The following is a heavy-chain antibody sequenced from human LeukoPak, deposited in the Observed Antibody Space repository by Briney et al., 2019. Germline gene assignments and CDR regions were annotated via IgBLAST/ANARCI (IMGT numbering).Heavy chain of an antibody. CDR1: GFIFSTCA. D-gene: IGHD3-10*01. CDR3: VKRSGTLRTIDY. V-gene: IGHV3-23*01. CDR2: VTGGGET. Sequence: PGGSLRLSCAASGFIFSTCAMSWVRQAPGKEMEWVSTVTGGGETYYADPVKGRFTVSRDNSKNTVYMEMKSLRVEDTAVYYCVKRSGTLRTIDYWGPGTLVTVSS. J-gene: IGHJ4*02.